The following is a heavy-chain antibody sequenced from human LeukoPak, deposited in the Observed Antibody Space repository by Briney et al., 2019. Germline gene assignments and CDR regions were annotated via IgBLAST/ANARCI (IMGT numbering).Heavy chain of an antibody. D-gene: IGHD5-24*01. CDR2: VSGGGGRT. Sequence: PGGSLRLSCAASGVTLDYYGMHWVRQVPGKGPEGVSLVSGGGGRTYYADSVKGRFTISRDNSKTYLYLQLNSLGTADSDLYYCAKDGGWRKVGYSYYGVDVWGQGTTVTVSS. CDR3: AKDGGWRKVGYSYYGVDV. J-gene: IGHJ6*02. V-gene: IGHV3-43*02. CDR1: GVTLDYYG.